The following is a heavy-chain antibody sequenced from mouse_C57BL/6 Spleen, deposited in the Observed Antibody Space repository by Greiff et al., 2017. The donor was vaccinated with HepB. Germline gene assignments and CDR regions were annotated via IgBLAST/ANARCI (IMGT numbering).Heavy chain of an antibody. D-gene: IGHD3-3*01. CDR1: GFTFTDYY. V-gene: IGHV7-3*01. Sequence: EVMLVESGGGLVQPGGSLSLSCAASGFTFTDYYMSWVRQPPGKALEWLGFIRNKANGYTTEYSASVKGRFTISSDNSQSILYLQMNALRAEDSATYYCARSWDSDYYAMDYWGQGTSVTVSS. J-gene: IGHJ4*01. CDR2: IRNKANGYTT. CDR3: ARSWDSDYYAMDY.